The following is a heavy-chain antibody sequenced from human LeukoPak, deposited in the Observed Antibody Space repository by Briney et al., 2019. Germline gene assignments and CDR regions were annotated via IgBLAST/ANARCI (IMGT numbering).Heavy chain of an antibody. CDR2: ISYDGSNK. CDR1: GFTFSSYA. Sequence: GGSLRLSCAASGFTFSSYAMHWVRQAPGKGLEWVAVISYDGSNKYYADSVKGRFTISRDNSKNTLYLQMNSLRAEDTAVYYCARLGYCSSTSCFSFDYWGQGTLVAVSS. V-gene: IGHV3-30-3*01. CDR3: ARLGYCSSTSCFSFDY. J-gene: IGHJ4*02. D-gene: IGHD2-2*01.